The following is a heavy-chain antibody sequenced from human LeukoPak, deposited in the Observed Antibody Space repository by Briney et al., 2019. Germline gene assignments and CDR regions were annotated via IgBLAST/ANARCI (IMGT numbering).Heavy chain of an antibody. V-gene: IGHV3-7*01. CDR3: ATGRWFGEFAGSAFED. Sequence: GGSRRLSCLGSGFGFSNYWMTWLRQAPGEGLEWVANIKEDGSVIYYADSVKGRFTVSRDNAKNSVYLQTDSLRVEDTALYYCATGRWFGEFAGSAFEDWGQGTLVTVSS. CDR2: IKEDGSVI. CDR1: GFGFSNYW. D-gene: IGHD3-10*01. J-gene: IGHJ4*02.